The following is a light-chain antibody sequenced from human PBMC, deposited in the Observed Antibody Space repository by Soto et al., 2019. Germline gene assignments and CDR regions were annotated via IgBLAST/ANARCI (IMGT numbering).Light chain of an antibody. J-gene: IGKJ2*02. V-gene: IGKV1-39*01. CDR3: QQTYSTPRT. CDR1: QTISNY. Sequence: DIQMTQSPSSLSAYVGDRVTITCRASQTISNYLNWFQQTPGKAPKLLIYAASNLQSGVPSRFSGSGSGTEFTLTISRLQPEDLATYYCQQTYSTPRTFGQGTQLEIK. CDR2: AAS.